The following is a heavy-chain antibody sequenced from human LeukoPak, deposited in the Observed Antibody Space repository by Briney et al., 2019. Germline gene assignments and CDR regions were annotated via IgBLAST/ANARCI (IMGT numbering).Heavy chain of an antibody. J-gene: IGHJ3*02. CDR1: GASFSGYY. V-gene: IGHV4-34*01. D-gene: IGHD6-13*01. Sequence: PSETLSLTCAVYGASFSGYYWSWIRQPPGKGLEWIGEINHSGSTNYNPSLKSRVTISVDTSKNQFSLKLSSVTAADTAVYFCASPIAAAGTSNGAFDIWGQGTMVTVSS. CDR3: ASPIAAAGTSNGAFDI. CDR2: INHSGST.